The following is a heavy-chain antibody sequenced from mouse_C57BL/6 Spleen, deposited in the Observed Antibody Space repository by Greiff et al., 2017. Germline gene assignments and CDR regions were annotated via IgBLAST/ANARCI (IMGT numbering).Heavy chain of an antibody. V-gene: IGHV1-62-2*01. CDR2: FYPGSGSI. CDR1: GYTFTEYT. J-gene: IGHJ1*03. D-gene: IGHD1-1*01. CDR3: ARHEVYGSSYWYFDV. Sequence: VMLVESGAELVKPGASVKLSCKASGYTFTEYTIHWVKQRSGQGLEWIGWFYPGSGSIKYNEKFKDKATLTADKSSSTVYMELSRLTSEDSAVYFCARHEVYGSSYWYFDVWGTGTTVTVSS.